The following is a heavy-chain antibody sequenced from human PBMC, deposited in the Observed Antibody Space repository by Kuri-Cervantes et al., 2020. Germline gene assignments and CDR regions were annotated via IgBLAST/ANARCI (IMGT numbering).Heavy chain of an antibody. CDR1: GFTFSSYA. Sequence: GESLKISCAASGFTFSSYAMSWVRQAPGKGLEWVANLRQDGREKFYADSVKGRFTISRDNAKNLLYLEMNSLRADDTAVYYCARVDESVFDYWGQGTLVTVSS. V-gene: IGHV3-7*01. D-gene: IGHD5-24*01. J-gene: IGHJ4*02. CDR2: LRQDGREK. CDR3: ARVDESVFDY.